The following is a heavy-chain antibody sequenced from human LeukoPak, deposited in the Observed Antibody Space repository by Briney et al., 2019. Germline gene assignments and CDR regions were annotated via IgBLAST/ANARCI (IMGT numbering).Heavy chain of an antibody. Sequence: GGSLRLSCAASGFTFRNHWMRWVRQAPGKGLEWVSAISGSGGSTYYADSVKGRFTISRDNSKNTLYLQMNSLRAEDAAVYYCAKGHCSSTSCYRFSFDYWGQGTLVTVSS. CDR2: ISGSGGST. D-gene: IGHD2-2*02. CDR3: AKGHCSSTSCYRFSFDY. V-gene: IGHV3-23*01. J-gene: IGHJ4*02. CDR1: GFTFRNHW.